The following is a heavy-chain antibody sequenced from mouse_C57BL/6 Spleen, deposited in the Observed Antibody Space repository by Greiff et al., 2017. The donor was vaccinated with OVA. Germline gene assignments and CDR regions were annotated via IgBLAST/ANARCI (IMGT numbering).Heavy chain of an antibody. CDR2: ISSGSSTI. Sequence: EVKLVESGGGLVKPGGSLKLSCAASGFTFSDYGMHWVRQAPEKGLEWVAYISSGSSTIYYADTVKGRFTISRDNAKNTLFLQMTSLRSEDTAMYYCARPYGNYDAMDYWGQGTSVTVSS. CDR1: GFTFSDYG. V-gene: IGHV5-17*01. CDR3: ARPYGNYDAMDY. D-gene: IGHD2-1*01. J-gene: IGHJ4*01.